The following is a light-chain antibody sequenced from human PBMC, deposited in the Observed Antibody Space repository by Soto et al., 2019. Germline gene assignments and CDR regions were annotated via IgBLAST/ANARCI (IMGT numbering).Light chain of an antibody. CDR3: QQYSDLPMT. CDR1: QFVSSRS. J-gene: IGKJ5*01. Sequence: EIVVTQSPGTLSLSPGGSATLLCRASQFVSSRSLAWYQQKLGQAPRLLIYGASRRATGIPDRFSGSASGTDFTLTISRLEPEDFAVYFCQQYSDLPMTFGQGTRLEI. CDR2: GAS. V-gene: IGKV3-20*01.